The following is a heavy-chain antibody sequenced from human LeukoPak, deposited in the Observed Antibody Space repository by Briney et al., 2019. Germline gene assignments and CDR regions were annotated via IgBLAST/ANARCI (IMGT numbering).Heavy chain of an antibody. CDR2: INHSGST. J-gene: IGHJ4*02. Sequence: SETLSLTCAVYGGSFSGYYWSWIRQPPGKGLEWIGEINHSGSTNYNPSLKSRVTISVDTSKNQFSLKLSSVTAADTAVYYCARREGTAMAPYYLDCWGQGTLVTVSS. CDR1: GGSFSGYY. V-gene: IGHV4-34*01. D-gene: IGHD5-18*01. CDR3: ARREGTAMAPYYLDC.